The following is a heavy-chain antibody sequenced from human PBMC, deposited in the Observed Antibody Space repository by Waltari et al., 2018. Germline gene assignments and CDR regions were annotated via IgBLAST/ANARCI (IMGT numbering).Heavy chain of an antibody. Sequence: EVQLVESGGGLFQHGGSFRLSWTASGCTFVNDWMSWVRQAPGKGLQWVAYIKEDGTEESYLDSLKGRFTISRDDAKNSLHLQMNSLRVEDTAIYYCARVSKGIHFDYWGQGTLVTVSS. V-gene: IGHV3-7*04. CDR2: IKEDGTEE. CDR3: ARVSKGIHFDY. CDR1: GCTFVNDW. J-gene: IGHJ4*02.